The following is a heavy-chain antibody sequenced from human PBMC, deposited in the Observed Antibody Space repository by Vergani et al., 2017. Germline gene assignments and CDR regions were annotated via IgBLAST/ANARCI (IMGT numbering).Heavy chain of an antibody. CDR2: ISWNSGSI. D-gene: IGHD6-19*01. Sequence: EVQLVESGGGLVQPGRSLRLSCAASGFTFDDYAMHWVRQAPGKGLEWVSGISWNSGSIGYADSVKGRFTISRDNAKNSLYLQMNSLRAEDTAVYYCANEAVAGGYWGQGTLVTVSS. CDR1: GFTFDDYA. CDR3: ANEAVAGGY. J-gene: IGHJ4*02. V-gene: IGHV3-9*01.